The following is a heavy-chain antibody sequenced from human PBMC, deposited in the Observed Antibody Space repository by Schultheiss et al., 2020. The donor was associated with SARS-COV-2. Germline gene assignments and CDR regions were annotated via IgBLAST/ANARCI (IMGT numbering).Heavy chain of an antibody. D-gene: IGHD3-3*01. Sequence: GGSLRLSCAASGFTFSSYSMNWVRQAPGKGLEWVAVISYHGSNIYYADSVKGRFTISRDNSKNTLYLQMNSLRAEDTAVYYCARDWGFGVVTQPYYWGQGTLVTVSS. J-gene: IGHJ4*02. V-gene: IGHV3-30*03. CDR3: ARDWGFGVVTQPYY. CDR2: ISYHGSNI. CDR1: GFTFSSYS.